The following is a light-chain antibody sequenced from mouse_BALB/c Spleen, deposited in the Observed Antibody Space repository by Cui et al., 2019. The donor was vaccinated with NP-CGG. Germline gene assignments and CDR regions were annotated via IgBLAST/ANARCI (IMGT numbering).Light chain of an antibody. V-gene: IGLV1*01. CDR1: TGAVTTSNY. CDR3: ALWYSNHWV. CDR2: GTN. J-gene: IGLJ1*01. Sequence: QAVVTQESGITTSPGETVTLTCRSSTGAVTTSNYANWVQEKPGHLFTGLIGGTNNRVPGVPARFSGSLIGDKAALTITGAQTEDEAIYFCALWYSNHWVFGGGTKLTVL.